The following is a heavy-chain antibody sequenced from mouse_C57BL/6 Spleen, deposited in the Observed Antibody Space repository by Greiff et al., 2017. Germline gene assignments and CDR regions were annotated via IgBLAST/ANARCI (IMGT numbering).Heavy chain of an antibody. Sequence: QVQLQQPGAELVKPGASVKMSCKASGYTFTSYWITWVKQRPGQGLEWIGDIYPGSGSTNYNEKFKSKATLTVDTSSSTAYMQLSSLTSEDSAVYYCAIRRLYYYGSSHWYFDVWGTGTTVTVSS. CDR2: IYPGSGST. D-gene: IGHD1-1*01. J-gene: IGHJ1*03. CDR1: GYTFTSYW. CDR3: AIRRLYYYGSSHWYFDV. V-gene: IGHV1-55*01.